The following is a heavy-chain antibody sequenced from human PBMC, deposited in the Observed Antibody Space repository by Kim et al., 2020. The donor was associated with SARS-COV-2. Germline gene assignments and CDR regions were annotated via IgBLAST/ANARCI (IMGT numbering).Heavy chain of an antibody. CDR1: GFTFSSYE. J-gene: IGHJ4*02. D-gene: IGHD6-13*01. CDR2: ISSSGSTI. V-gene: IGHV3-48*03. CDR3: ARVPPSTAAGTFYY. Sequence: GGSLRLSCAASGFTFSSYEMNWVRQAPGKGLEWVSYISSSGSTIYYADSVKGRFTISRDNAKNSLYLLMSSLRAEDTAGYYCARVPPSTAAGTFYYWGQG.